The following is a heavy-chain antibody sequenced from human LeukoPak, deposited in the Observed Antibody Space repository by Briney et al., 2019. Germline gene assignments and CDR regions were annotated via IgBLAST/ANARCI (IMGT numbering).Heavy chain of an antibody. V-gene: IGHV1-2*02. D-gene: IGHD6-13*01. CDR1: GYTFAGYD. CDR3: ARARTPYSSSWSGFDY. Sequence: ASVRLSCKASGYTFAGYDMHWVRQAPGQGLEWMGWINPNSGGTNYAQKFQGRVTMTRDTSISTAYMELSRLRSDDTAVYYCARARTPYSSSWSGFDYWGQGTLVPVSS. CDR2: INPNSGGT. J-gene: IGHJ4*02.